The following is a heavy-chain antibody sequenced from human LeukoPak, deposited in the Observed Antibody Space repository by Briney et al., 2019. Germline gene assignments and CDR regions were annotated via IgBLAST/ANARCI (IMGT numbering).Heavy chain of an antibody. CDR3: ARDLGYSSGWYPPTGY. CDR1: GYTFTSYA. D-gene: IGHD6-19*01. CDR2: INAGNGNT. V-gene: IGHV1-3*01. Sequence: ASVKVSCKASGYTFTSYAMHWVRQAPGQRLEWMGWINAGNGNTKYSQKFQGRGTITRDTSASTAYMELSSLRSEDTAVYYCARDLGYSSGWYPPTGYWGQGTLVTVSS. J-gene: IGHJ4*02.